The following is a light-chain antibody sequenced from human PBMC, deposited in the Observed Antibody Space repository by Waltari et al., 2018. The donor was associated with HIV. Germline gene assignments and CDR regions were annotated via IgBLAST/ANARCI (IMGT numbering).Light chain of an antibody. CDR1: QGVSSNY. V-gene: IGKV3-20*01. CDR3: QQYGSAPRT. J-gene: IGKJ1*01. Sequence: EIVLTQSPGTLSLSPGERATLSCRASQGVSSNYLAWYQHKPGQAPRLLIYGASTRATGIPDRLSGRGSGTEFTRTISRLEPEDCGVFYWQQYGSAPRTFGQGTKVEIK. CDR2: GAS.